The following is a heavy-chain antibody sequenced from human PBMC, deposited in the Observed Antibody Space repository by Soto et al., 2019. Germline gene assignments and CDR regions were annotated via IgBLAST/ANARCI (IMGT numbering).Heavy chain of an antibody. D-gene: IGHD3-22*01. V-gene: IGHV4-30-2*01. CDR1: GGSISSGGYS. CDR3: ARHLGPIVVGPGFDY. J-gene: IGHJ4*02. CDR2: IYHSGST. Sequence: PSETLSLTCAVSGGSISSGGYSWSWIRQPPGKGLEWIGYIYHSGSTYYNPSLKSRVTISVDRSKNKFSLKLSSVTAADTAVYYCARHLGPIVVGPGFDYWGQGTLVTVSS.